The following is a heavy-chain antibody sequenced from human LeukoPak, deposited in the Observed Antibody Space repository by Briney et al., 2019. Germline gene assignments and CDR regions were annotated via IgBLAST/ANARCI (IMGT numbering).Heavy chain of an antibody. CDR2: FDPEDGET. Sequence: GASVKVSCKVSGYTLTELSMHWVRQAPGKGLEWMGGFDPEDGETIYAQKFQGRVTMTEDTSTDTAYMELSSLRSEDTAVYYCAKKAQLWFGELLPFDYWGQGTLVTVSS. D-gene: IGHD3-10*01. J-gene: IGHJ4*02. CDR3: AKKAQLWFGELLPFDY. V-gene: IGHV1-24*01. CDR1: GYTLTELS.